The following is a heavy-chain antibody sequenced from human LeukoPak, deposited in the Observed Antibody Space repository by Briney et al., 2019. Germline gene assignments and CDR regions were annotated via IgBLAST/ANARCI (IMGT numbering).Heavy chain of an antibody. CDR3: VRWTAGTTEDS. Sequence: PSETLSLTGAASGGSLSSRSHYWGWIRQPPGQGLEWIGSLSNSGNTYYNPSLKSRVTISVDTSKNEFSLKLGSVTAADTAVYYCVRWTAGTTEDSWGQGTLVTVSS. CDR2: LSNSGNT. CDR1: GGSLSSRSHY. J-gene: IGHJ4*02. V-gene: IGHV4-39*01. D-gene: IGHD1-1*01.